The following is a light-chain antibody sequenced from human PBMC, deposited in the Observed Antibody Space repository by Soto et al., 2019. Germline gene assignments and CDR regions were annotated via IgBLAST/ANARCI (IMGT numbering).Light chain of an antibody. CDR1: QSITNY. J-gene: IGKJ4*01. V-gene: IGKV1-39*01. CDR3: QQSNSSPPT. CDR2: AAS. Sequence: DIQMTQSPSALSASVGDRVTITCRASQSITNYLNWYQHKPGQAPNLLIYAASTLQAGVPSRFRGSGSGTDFTLTISSLQHEDFATYFCQQSNSSPPTFGGGTKVDIK.